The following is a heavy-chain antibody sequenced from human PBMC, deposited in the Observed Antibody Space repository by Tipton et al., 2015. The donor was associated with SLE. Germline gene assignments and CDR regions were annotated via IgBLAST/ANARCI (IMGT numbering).Heavy chain of an antibody. V-gene: IGHV4-39*07. CDR3: ARVRRNTYSSYYFEY. J-gene: IGHJ4*02. CDR2: INRSGGT. Sequence: TLSLTCIVSGDSISSSSYYWSWIRQVPGKGLEWIGEINRSGGTNYNAALNRRVAISVDTSKNQFSLKLSSVTAADTAVYYCARVRRNTYSSYYFEYWGQGALVTVSS. CDR1: GDSISSSSYY. D-gene: IGHD3-10*01.